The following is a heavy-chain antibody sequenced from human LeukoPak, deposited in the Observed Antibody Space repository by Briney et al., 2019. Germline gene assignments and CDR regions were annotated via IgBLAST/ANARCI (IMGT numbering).Heavy chain of an antibody. J-gene: IGHJ4*02. V-gene: IGHV4-4*07. CDR1: GGSINSYY. CDR2: IYPTGTT. Sequence: SETLSPTCTVSGGSINSYYWGWVRQPAGKGLEWIGRIYPTGTTNYSPSFKSRLTMSLDTPKNQFSLKLRSVTAADTAVYYCGRQGYTASYYFVDYWSQGTLVTVSS. D-gene: IGHD3-10*01. CDR3: GRQGYTASYYFVDY.